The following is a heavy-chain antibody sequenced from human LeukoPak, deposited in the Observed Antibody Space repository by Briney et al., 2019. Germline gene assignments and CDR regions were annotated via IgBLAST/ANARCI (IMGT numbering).Heavy chain of an antibody. Sequence: SETLSLTCAVHGGSFSGYYWSWIRQPPGKGLEWIGEINHSGSTNYNPSLKSRVTISVDTSKNQFSLKLSSVTAADTAVYYCARGQKGSRVIAIRVPGYYYYMDVWGKGTTVTVSS. J-gene: IGHJ6*03. V-gene: IGHV4-34*01. D-gene: IGHD2-21*01. CDR1: GGSFSGYY. CDR3: ARGQKGSRVIAIRVPGYYYYMDV. CDR2: INHSGST.